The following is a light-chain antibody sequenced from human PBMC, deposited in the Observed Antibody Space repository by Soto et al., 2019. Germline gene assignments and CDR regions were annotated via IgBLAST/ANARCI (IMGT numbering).Light chain of an antibody. CDR3: HQRQSWPRT. Sequence: VLTQSPATLSLAPWERATLSCRASQFLSSYLAWYQQKPGQPPRLLIYDTSNRATGIPARFSGSGSGTDFTLTISDVQPEDFALYYCHQRQSWPRTFGQGTKVDIK. V-gene: IGKV3-11*01. CDR1: QFLSSY. CDR2: DTS. J-gene: IGKJ1*01.